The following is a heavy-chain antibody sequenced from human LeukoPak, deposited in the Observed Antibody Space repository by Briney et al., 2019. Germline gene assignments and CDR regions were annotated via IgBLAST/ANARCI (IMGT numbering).Heavy chain of an antibody. J-gene: IGHJ5*02. D-gene: IGHD3-22*01. CDR3: AREPGFDSSGYLNWFDP. V-gene: IGHV4-59*01. Sequence: SETLSLTCTVSGGSISSYYWSWTRQPPGKGLEWIACISYSGSTKYNPSLKSRVTISVDTSKDQLSLKLSSVTAADTAVYYCAREPGFDSSGYLNWFDPWGQGTLVTVSS. CDR2: ISYSGST. CDR1: GGSISSYY.